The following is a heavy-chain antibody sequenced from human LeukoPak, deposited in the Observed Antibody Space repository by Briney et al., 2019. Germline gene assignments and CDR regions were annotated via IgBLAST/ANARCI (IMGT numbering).Heavy chain of an antibody. J-gene: IGHJ4*02. V-gene: IGHV3-23*01. CDR1: GFTFSSYA. D-gene: IGHD1-26*01. Sequence: PGGSLRLSCAASGFTFSSYAMNWVRQAPGKGLEWVSFISGSGDTTYYADSGKGRFTISRDSSKNTLYLQMNSLRAEDTAVYYCAKSRGESRGASNYWGQGTLVTVSS. CDR2: ISGSGDTT. CDR3: AKSRGESRGASNY.